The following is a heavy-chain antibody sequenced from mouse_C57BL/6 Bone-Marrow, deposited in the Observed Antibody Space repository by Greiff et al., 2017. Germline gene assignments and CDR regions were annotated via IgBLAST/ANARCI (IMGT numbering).Heavy chain of an antibody. J-gene: IGHJ4*01. Sequence: EVQLQQSGPELVKPGASVKIPCKASGYTFTDYNMDWVKQSHGKSLEWIGDINPNNGGTIYNQKFKGKATLTVDKSSSTAYMELRSLTSEDTAVYYCARKYYSNYYAMDYWGQGTSVTVSS. CDR1: GYTFTDYN. CDR3: ARKYYSNYYAMDY. D-gene: IGHD2-5*01. CDR2: INPNNGGT. V-gene: IGHV1-18*01.